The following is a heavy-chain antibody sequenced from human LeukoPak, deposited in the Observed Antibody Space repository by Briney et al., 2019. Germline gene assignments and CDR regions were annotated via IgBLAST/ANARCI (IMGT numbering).Heavy chain of an antibody. D-gene: IGHD6-13*01. Sequence: GGSLRLSCAASGFTVSSNYMSWVRQAPGKGLEWVSVIYSGGSTYYADSVKGRFTISRDNSENTLFLEVDSLRVEDTALYYCARGVGSSWYNWFDPWGQGTLVTVSS. CDR1: GFTVSSNY. CDR3: ARGVGSSWYNWFDP. J-gene: IGHJ5*02. CDR2: IYSGGST. V-gene: IGHV3-66*01.